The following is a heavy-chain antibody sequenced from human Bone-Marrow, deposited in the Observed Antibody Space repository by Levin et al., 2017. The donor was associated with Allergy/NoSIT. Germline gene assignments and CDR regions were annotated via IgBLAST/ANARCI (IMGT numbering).Heavy chain of an antibody. CDR2: VSHSGST. V-gene: IGHV4-34*01. CDR1: GGSFKDYY. D-gene: IGHD2/OR15-2a*01. J-gene: IGHJ4*02. Sequence: NPSETLSLTCAVYGGSFKDYYWSWIRQPPGMGLEWIGEVSHSGSTTYSPSLMSRISISVDTSKNQFSLNLTSVTAADTAVYFCTRGIVPYSTHFLASAYWGQGTPVTVSS. CDR3: TRGIVPYSTHFLASAY.